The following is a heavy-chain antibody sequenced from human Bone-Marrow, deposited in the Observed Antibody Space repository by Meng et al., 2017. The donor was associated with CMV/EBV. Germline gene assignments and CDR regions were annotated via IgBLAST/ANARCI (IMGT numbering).Heavy chain of an antibody. CDR3: ATPGYQLLFPYYFDY. J-gene: IGHJ4*02. CDR2: MNPNSGNT. Sequence: ASVKVSCKTSGYTFTSYDINWVRQATGQGLEWMGWMNPNSGNTGYAQKFQGRVTMTRKTSISTAYMELSSLRSEDTAVYYCATPGYQLLFPYYFDYWGQGTLVTVSS. V-gene: IGHV1-8*01. D-gene: IGHD2-2*01. CDR1: GYTFTSYD.